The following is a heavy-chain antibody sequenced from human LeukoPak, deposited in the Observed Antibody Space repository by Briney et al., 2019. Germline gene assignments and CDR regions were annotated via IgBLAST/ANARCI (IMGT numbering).Heavy chain of an antibody. D-gene: IGHD1-26*01. CDR3: ARHSGTYYADFDS. CDR1: GDSISSSSYY. CDR2: IYYTGSA. Sequence: PSETLSLTCTVSGDSISSSSYYWGWIRQPPGKGLEWIGYIYYTGSAYYNPSLKSRVPLSVDTSKNHFSLKLSSVTAADTAVYYCARHSGTYYADFDSWGQGTLVTVSS. V-gene: IGHV4-39*01. J-gene: IGHJ4*02.